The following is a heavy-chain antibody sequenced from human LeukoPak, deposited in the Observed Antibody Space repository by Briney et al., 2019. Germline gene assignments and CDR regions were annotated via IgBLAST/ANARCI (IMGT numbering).Heavy chain of an antibody. D-gene: IGHD2-2*01. CDR1: SGSISNYY. CDR3: ARAYCSSTSCYPHFDY. Sequence: SETLSLTCTVSSGSISNYYWSWIRQPPGKGLEWIGYIYSSGSTNYNPSLKSRVTISVDTSKNQFSLKLSSVTAADTAVYYGARAYCSSTSCYPHFDYWGQGTLVTVSS. CDR2: IYSSGST. V-gene: IGHV4-59*01. J-gene: IGHJ4*02.